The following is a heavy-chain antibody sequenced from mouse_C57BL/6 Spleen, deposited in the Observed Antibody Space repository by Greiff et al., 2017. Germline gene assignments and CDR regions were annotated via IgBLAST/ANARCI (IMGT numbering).Heavy chain of an antibody. V-gene: IGHV5-4*01. CDR1: GFTFSSYA. CDR2: ISDGGSYT. J-gene: IGHJ2*01. CDR3: ARDDGYY. Sequence: EVKVVESGGGLVKPGGSLKLSCAASGFTFSSYAMSWVRQTPEKRLEWVATISDGGSYTYYPDNVKGRFTISRDNAKNNLYLQMSHLKSEDTAMYYCARDDGYYWGQGTTLTVSS. D-gene: IGHD2-3*01.